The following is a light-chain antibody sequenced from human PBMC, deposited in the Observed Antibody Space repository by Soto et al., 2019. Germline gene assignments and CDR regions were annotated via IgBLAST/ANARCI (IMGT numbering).Light chain of an antibody. CDR2: GAS. CDR1: QSVMSTH. V-gene: IGKV3-20*01. CDR3: QQYGRSPYT. J-gene: IGKJ2*01. Sequence: VLTQSPGTLSLSPGERATLSCRASQSVMSTHLTWYQQKPGQAPRLLIYGASNRATGIPDRFSGSGSGTDFTLTISRLEPEDFAVYYCQQYGRSPYTFGQGTKLEIK.